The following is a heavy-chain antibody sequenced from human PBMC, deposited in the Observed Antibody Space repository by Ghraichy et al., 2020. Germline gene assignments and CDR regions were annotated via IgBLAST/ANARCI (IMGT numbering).Heavy chain of an antibody. V-gene: IGHV1-24*01. CDR3: ATDGRLYYYDSSGYYPSFDY. CDR2: FDPEDGET. D-gene: IGHD3-22*01. CDR1: GYTLTELS. J-gene: IGHJ4*02. Sequence: ASVKVPCKVSGYTLTELSMHWVRQAPGKGLEWMGGFDPEDGETIYAQKFQGRVTMTEDTSTDTAYMELSSLRSEDTAVYYCATDGRLYYYDSSGYYPSFDYWGQGTLVTVSS.